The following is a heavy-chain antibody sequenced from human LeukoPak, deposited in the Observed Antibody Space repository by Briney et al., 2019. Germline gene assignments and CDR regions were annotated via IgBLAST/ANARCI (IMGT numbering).Heavy chain of an antibody. CDR3: ARNTGYCYTIICLISS. CDR2: TYYRSKWYN. J-gene: IGHJ5*01. V-gene: IGHV6-1*01. CDR1: WDSGSSNSGI. D-gene: IGHD3-16*02. Sequence: SQTLSKTCAICWDSGSSNSGIWSWLRQSPSRGLEWLGRTYYRSKWYNDYAVSVKSRLTINPDTSKNQFSLPLNSVTPEDTAVYYCARNTGYCYTIICLISSCGQGTLVTVSS.